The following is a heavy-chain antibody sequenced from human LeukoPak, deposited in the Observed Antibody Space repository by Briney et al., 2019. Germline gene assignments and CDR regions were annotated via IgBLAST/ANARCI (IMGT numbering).Heavy chain of an antibody. D-gene: IGHD3-22*01. V-gene: IGHV5-51*01. CDR3: ARHYYDSSGYGDFQY. CDR2: IYPGDSDT. Sequence: GESLKISCKASGYGFTSYWIGWVRQMPGKGLEWMGMIYPGDSDTRYSPSFEGQVTISADESITTAYLQWSSLRASDAAVYYCARHYYDSSGYGDFQYWGQGTLVTV. J-gene: IGHJ1*01. CDR1: GYGFTSYW.